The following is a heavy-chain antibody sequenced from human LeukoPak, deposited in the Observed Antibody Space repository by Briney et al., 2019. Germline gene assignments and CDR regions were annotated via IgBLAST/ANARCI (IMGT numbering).Heavy chain of an antibody. V-gene: IGHV4-59*01. CDR2: IYYSGST. CDR1: GGSISSYY. CDR3: ARDSGYDYSPFDI. Sequence: SETLSLTCTVSGGSISSYYWSWIRQPPGKGLEWIGYIYYSGSTNYNPSLKSRVTISVDTSKNQFSLKLSSVTAADTAVYYCARDSGYDYSPFDIWGQGTMVTVSS. D-gene: IGHD5-12*01. J-gene: IGHJ3*02.